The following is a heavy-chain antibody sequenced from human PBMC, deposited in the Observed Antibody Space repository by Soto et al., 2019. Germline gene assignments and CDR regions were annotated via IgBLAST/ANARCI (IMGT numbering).Heavy chain of an antibody. CDR3: ARVAPLRCFDI. CDR2: IWYDGSNK. Sequence: GGSLRLSCAASGFTFSSYGMYWVRQAPGKGLEWVAVIWYDGSNKYYADSVKGRFTISRDNSKNTLYLQMNSLRAEDTAVYYCARVAPLRCFDIWGQGTMVTVSS. D-gene: IGHD3-16*01. V-gene: IGHV3-33*01. CDR1: GFTFSSYG. J-gene: IGHJ3*02.